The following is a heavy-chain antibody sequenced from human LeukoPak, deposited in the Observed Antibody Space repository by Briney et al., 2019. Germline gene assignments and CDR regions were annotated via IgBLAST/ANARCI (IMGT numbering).Heavy chain of an antibody. D-gene: IGHD6-19*01. J-gene: IGHJ3*02. CDR1: GGSISSGGYY. V-gene: IGHV4-61*08. CDR2: ISYSGST. CDR3: ARRLYSSGWYGKDGAFDI. Sequence: SQTLSLTGTVSGGSISSGGYYWSWIRQPPGKGLEWIGYISYSGSTNYNPSLKRRVTISVDTSKNQFSLKLSSVTAADTAVYYCARRLYSSGWYGKDGAFDIWGQGTMVTVSS.